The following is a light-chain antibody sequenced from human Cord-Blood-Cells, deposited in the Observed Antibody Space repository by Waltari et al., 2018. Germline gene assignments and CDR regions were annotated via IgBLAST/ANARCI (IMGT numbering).Light chain of an antibody. J-gene: IGLJ3*02. CDR3: QTWGTGIHWV. V-gene: IGLV4-69*01. CDR1: SGHSSYA. CDR2: LNSDGSH. Sequence: LVLTQSPSASASLGASVKLTCTLSSGHSSYAIAWHQQQPGKGPRYLMKLNSDGSHSKGDGIPERFSGSSSGAERYLTISSLQSEDEADYYCQTWGTGIHWVFGGGTKLTVL.